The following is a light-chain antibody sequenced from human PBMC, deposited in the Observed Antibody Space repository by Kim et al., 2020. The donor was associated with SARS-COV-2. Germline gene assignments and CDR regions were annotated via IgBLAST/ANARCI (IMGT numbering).Light chain of an antibody. CDR2: AAS. Sequence: SASVGDRVTITCRASEGIDNDLGWYQQKPGRAPKRLIYAASTLQSGVPSRFSGSGSWTEFTLTISSLQSEDFATYYCLQHNSYPITFGGGTKLEI. V-gene: IGKV1-17*01. J-gene: IGKJ4*01. CDR3: LQHNSYPIT. CDR1: EGIDND.